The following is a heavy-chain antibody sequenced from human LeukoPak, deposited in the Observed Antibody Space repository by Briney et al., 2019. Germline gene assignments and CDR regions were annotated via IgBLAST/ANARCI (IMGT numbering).Heavy chain of an antibody. J-gene: IGHJ5*02. CDR2: IRSKGNNYAT. V-gene: IGHV3-73*01. D-gene: IGHD4-17*01. CDR1: GFTFSGSA. CDR3: TSDYGDYWSYFDP. Sequence: QTGGSLRLSCAASGFTFSGSAMHWVRQASGKGLEWVGRIRSKGNNYATAYAASVKGRFTISRDDSKNTGYLQMNSLKTEDTAVYYCTSDYGDYWSYFDPWGQGTLVTVSS.